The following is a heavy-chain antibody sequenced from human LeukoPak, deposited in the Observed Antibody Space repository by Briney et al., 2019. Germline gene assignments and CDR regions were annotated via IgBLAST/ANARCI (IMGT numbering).Heavy chain of an antibody. V-gene: IGHV1-18*01. Sequence: GASVKVSCKAAGYTFINYGINWVRQAPGQGLEWMGWVSAYNGNTNYAQKFQGRVTMTKDTSTTTAYMELRSLRSDDTAIYYCARGHSGYSENYFDDWGLGTLVTVSS. CDR1: GYTFINYG. D-gene: IGHD3-22*01. CDR2: VSAYNGNT. J-gene: IGHJ4*02. CDR3: ARGHSGYSENYFDD.